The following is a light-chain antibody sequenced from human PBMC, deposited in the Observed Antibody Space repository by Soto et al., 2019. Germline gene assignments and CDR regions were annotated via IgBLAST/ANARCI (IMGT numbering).Light chain of an antibody. V-gene: IGKV1-5*01. CDR1: QTISSY. CDR3: QQYNSYSPLT. Sequence: DIEMTQSPSSLSASVGDRVTITCXASQTISSYLNWYQQKPGKAPKLLIFAASSLQSGVPSRFSGSGSGTEFTLTISSLQPDDFATDFCQQYNSYSPLTFGGGTKVDIK. CDR2: AAS. J-gene: IGKJ4*01.